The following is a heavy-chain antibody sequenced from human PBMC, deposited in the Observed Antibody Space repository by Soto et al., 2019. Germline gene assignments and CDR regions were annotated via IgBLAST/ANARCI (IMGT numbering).Heavy chain of an antibody. J-gene: IGHJ5*02. CDR1: GYTFYTYS. V-gene: IGHV1-18*01. Sequence: ASVKVSCKASGYTFYTYSIAWVRQAPGQGLEWLGWTSTYNGNTNYAQKLQGRVTMTTDTSTTTAYMELRSLTSDDTAVYYCARKSRSSSWFDAWGQGTLVTVSS. CDR3: ARKSRSSSWFDA. CDR2: TSTYNGNT. D-gene: IGHD6-6*01.